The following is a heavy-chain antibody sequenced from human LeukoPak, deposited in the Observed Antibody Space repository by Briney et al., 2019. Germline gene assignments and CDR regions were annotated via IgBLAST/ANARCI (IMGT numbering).Heavy chain of an antibody. CDR1: GGSFTDYF. J-gene: IGHJ6*02. CDR2: INDYTGDT. CDR3: ARGRIAKIVVVHSFSYGMDV. Sequence: PSETLSLTCTVYGGSFTDYFWTWIRQSPGKGLEWIGKINDYTGDTNYNPSLNSRVSISLEKSKNQFSLELRSVTAADTAVYYCARGRIAKIVVVHSFSYGMDVWGQGTTVTVSS. V-gene: IGHV4-34*01. D-gene: IGHD3-22*01.